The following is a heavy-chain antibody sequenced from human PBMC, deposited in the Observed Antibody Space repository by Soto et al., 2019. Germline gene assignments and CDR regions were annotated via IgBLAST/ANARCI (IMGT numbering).Heavy chain of an antibody. CDR3: AAGSGTHYSVATGFDF. CDR2: IDYTGNS. CDR1: GASISSGAYY. J-gene: IGHJ4*02. V-gene: IGHV4-31*03. D-gene: IGHD3-10*01. Sequence: QVQLQESGPGLVKPSQTLSLTCTVSGASISSGAYYWSWIRQQPGKGLEWVGYIDYTGNSYYNPSLKSRISMSIDTSNNQFSLRLSSVTAADTAVYYCAAGSGTHYSVATGFDFWGLGTLVTVSP.